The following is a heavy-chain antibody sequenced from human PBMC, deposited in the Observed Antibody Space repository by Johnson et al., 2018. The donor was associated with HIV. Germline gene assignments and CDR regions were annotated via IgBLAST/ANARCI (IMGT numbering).Heavy chain of an antibody. CDR3: ARDPSPIVGATYAFDI. D-gene: IGHD1-26*01. Sequence: VQLVESGGGLIQPGGSLRLSCAASGFTVSSNYMSWVRQAPGKGLEWVSVIYRGGSTYYADSVNGRFTISRDNSKNTLYLQMNSLRAEDTAVYYCARDPSPIVGATYAFDIWGQGTMVTVSS. J-gene: IGHJ3*02. V-gene: IGHV3-53*01. CDR1: GFTVSSNY. CDR2: IYRGGST.